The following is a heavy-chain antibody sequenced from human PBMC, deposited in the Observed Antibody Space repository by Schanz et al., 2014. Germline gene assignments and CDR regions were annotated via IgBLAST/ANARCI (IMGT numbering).Heavy chain of an antibody. J-gene: IGHJ6*02. CDR3: ARAKRFGDMDV. V-gene: IGHV1-18*01. Sequence: QVQLVQSGAEVKKPGASVKVSCKASGYTFTSYSIHWVRQAPGQGLEWMGWISPYNGNTNYAQKLQGRVALTTDTSTSTAYMELRNLRSDDTAVYYCARAKRFGDMDVWGQGTTVTVSS. CDR1: GYTFTSYS. CDR2: ISPYNGNT. D-gene: IGHD3-10*01.